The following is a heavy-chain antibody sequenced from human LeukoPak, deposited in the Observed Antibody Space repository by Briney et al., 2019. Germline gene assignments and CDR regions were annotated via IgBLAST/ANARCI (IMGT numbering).Heavy chain of an antibody. V-gene: IGHV1-8*01. J-gene: IGHJ4*02. CDR2: MNPNSGNT. D-gene: IGHD5-18*01. Sequence: ASVKVSCKASGYTFTTYDINWVRQATGQGLEWMGWMNPNSGNTGYAQKFQGRVTMTRNTSISTALMELSGLRSEDTAVYFCARRNTATVAGLDYWGQGSLVTVSS. CDR3: ARRNTATVAGLDY. CDR1: GYTFTTYD.